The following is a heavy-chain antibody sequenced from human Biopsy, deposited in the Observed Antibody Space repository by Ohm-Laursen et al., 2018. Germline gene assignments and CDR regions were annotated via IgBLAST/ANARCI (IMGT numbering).Heavy chain of an antibody. V-gene: IGHV4-31*03. CDR2: IYHSGTT. J-gene: IGHJ4*02. D-gene: IGHD3-10*01. CDR1: GGSISVDGYY. Sequence: TLSLTCTVSGGSISVDGYYWAWIPQLPGKGLDWIGYIYHSGTTHHTPSLKSRLTMSVDESKNEFSLRLESVTAADPAVYCCATFRGSWDTTQGGDYWGQGTLVTVSS. CDR3: ATFRGSWDTTQGGDY.